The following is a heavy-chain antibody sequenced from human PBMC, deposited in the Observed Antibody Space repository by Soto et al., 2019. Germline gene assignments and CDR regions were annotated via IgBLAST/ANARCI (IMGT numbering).Heavy chain of an antibody. Sequence: QVQLVQSGAEVKKPGASVKVSCKASGYTFTGYYMHWVRQAPGQGLEWMGWINPNSGGTNYAQKFQGWVTMTRDTSISTAYMELSRLRSDDTAVYYCARATYYYDSSGYYLPCWGQGTLVTVSS. CDR3: ARATYYYDSSGYYLPC. CDR2: INPNSGGT. V-gene: IGHV1-2*04. J-gene: IGHJ4*02. D-gene: IGHD3-22*01. CDR1: GYTFTGYY.